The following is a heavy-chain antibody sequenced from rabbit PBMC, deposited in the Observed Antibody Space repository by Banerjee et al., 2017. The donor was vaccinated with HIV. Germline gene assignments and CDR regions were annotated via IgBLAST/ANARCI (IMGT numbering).Heavy chain of an antibody. CDR1: GFTLSSSW. CDR3: ARHNSNDWINL. J-gene: IGHJ4*01. D-gene: IGHD4-1*01. V-gene: IGHV1S40*01. Sequence: QSLEESGGDLVKPGASLTLTCTASGFTLSSSWMSWVRQAPGKGLEWIGYINTGSGDTYCASWAKGRFTISKTSSTTVTLQMTSLTAADTATYFCARHNSNDWINLWGPGTLVTVS. CDR2: INTGSGDT.